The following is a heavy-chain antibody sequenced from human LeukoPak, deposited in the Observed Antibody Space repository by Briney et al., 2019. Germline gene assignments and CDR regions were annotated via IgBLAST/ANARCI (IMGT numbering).Heavy chain of an antibody. CDR1: GFTFSSYS. J-gene: IGHJ4*02. CDR3: AKDLTIFGVIMTSFDY. Sequence: GGSLRPSCAASGFTFSSYSMNWVRQAPGKGLEWVSYISSSSSTIYYADSVKGRVTISRDNSKNTLYLQMNSLRAEDTAVYNCAKDLTIFGVIMTSFDYWGQGTLVTVSS. D-gene: IGHD3-3*01. CDR2: ISSSSSTI. V-gene: IGHV3-48*01.